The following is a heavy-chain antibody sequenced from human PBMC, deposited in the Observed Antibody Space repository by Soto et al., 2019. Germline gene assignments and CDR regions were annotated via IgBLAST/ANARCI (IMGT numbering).Heavy chain of an antibody. J-gene: IGHJ6*02. CDR2: ISSSSTYI. CDR1: GFTIGSYT. D-gene: IGHD6-19*01. Sequence: GGSLGLSCAASGFTIGSYTVIWIRQAPGKGLEWVSSISSSSTYIYYADSVKGRFTISRDNAENSLFLQMSSLRAEDTAVYYCAREAGTVYYYYGMDVWGQGTTVTVSS. CDR3: AREAGTVYYYYGMDV. V-gene: IGHV3-21*01.